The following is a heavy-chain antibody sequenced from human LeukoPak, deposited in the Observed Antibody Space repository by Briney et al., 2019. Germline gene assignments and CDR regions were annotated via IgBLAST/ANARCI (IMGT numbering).Heavy chain of an antibody. V-gene: IGHV4-34*01. Sequence: SETLSLTCAVYGGSFSGYYWSWIRQPPGKGLEWIGEINHSGSTNYNPSLKSRVTISVDTSKNQFSLKLSSVTAADTAVYYCARGLRYYDSSGYYGHYYYGMDVWSQGTTVTVSS. D-gene: IGHD3-22*01. CDR1: GGSFSGYY. CDR2: INHSGST. J-gene: IGHJ6*02. CDR3: ARGLRYYDSSGYYGHYYYGMDV.